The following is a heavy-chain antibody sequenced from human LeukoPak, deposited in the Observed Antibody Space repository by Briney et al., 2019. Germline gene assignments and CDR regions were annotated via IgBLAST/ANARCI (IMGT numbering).Heavy chain of an antibody. Sequence: SETLSLTCTVSGGSISNYFWNWIRQPPGKGLEWIGYVYYSGSTNYNPSLKSRVTISVDTSKNQFSLKLSSVTAADTAVYYCARLLSGGEGYWGQGTLVTVSS. CDR1: GGSISNYF. CDR3: ARLLSGGEGY. CDR2: VYYSGST. V-gene: IGHV4-59*08. D-gene: IGHD3-16*01. J-gene: IGHJ4*02.